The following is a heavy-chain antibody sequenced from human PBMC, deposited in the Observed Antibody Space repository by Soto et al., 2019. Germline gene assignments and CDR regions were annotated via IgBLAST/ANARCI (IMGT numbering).Heavy chain of an antibody. CDR2: INAGNGNT. Sequence: ASVKVSLKSSGYTFTSYAMHWVRQAPGQRREWMGWINAGNGNTKYSQKFQGRVTITRDTSASTAYMQLSSLRSEDTAVYYCARGLDYGDLVNYFDYWGQGTLVTVSS. CDR1: GYTFTSYA. D-gene: IGHD4-17*01. V-gene: IGHV1-3*01. CDR3: ARGLDYGDLVNYFDY. J-gene: IGHJ4*02.